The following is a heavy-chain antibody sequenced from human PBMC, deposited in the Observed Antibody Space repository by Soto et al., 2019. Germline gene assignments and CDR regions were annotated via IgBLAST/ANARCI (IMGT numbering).Heavy chain of an antibody. CDR2: ISYDGNNK. Sequence: QVNLVESGGGVVQPGRSLRLSCEASGFIFSDFGMHWVRQAPGKGLEWVAVISYDGNNKYYAQSVKGRFTISRENSKNTLFLNMDSLRPEDTAVYHCVKGDLDTAVVNSPDAFDFWGPGTMVTVS. V-gene: IGHV3-30*18. J-gene: IGHJ3*01. D-gene: IGHD5-18*01. CDR3: VKGDLDTAVVNSPDAFDF. CDR1: GFIFSDFG.